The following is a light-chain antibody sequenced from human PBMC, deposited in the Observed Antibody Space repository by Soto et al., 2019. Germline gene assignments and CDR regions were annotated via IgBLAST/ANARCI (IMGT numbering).Light chain of an antibody. CDR3: QQLNSYPLP. V-gene: IGKV1-9*01. CDR2: AAS. Sequence: DIQMTQSPSFLSASLGDRVTITCLASQGISSYLAWYQQKPGKAPELLIYAASTLQSGVPSRFSGSGSGTEFTLTISSLQPEDFATYYCQQLNSYPLPFGGGTKVDI. J-gene: IGKJ4*01. CDR1: QGISSY.